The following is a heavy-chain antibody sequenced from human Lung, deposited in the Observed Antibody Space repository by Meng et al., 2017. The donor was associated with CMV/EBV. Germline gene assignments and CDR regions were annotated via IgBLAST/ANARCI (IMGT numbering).Heavy chain of an antibody. CDR1: GFDFSDYY. J-gene: IGHJ5*02. CDR2: ISGSGNTI. CDR3: VRNGRYCGTNCPDRRMDWLDP. V-gene: IGHV3-11*01. Sequence: GGSLRLSCAASGFDFSDYYMNWIRQAPGKGLEWLSYISGSGNTIYHADSVKGRIAISRDNAKKLVHLQMNSLRAEDTAVYYCVRNGRYCGTNCPDRRMDWLDPXGQGXLVTVSS. D-gene: IGHD2-21*01.